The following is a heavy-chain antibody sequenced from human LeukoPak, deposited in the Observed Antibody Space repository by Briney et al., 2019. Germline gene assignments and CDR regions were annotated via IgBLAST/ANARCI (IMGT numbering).Heavy chain of an antibody. J-gene: IGHJ3*02. D-gene: IGHD3-3*01. CDR3: ARAGQRVAPFDVFDI. V-gene: IGHV1-69*04. CDR2: IIPILGIA. CDR1: GGTFSSYA. Sequence: SVKVSCKASGGTFSSYAISWVRQAPGQGLEWMGRIIPILGIANYAQKFQGRVTITADKSTSTAYMELSSLRSEDTAVYYCARAGQRVAPFDVFDIGAKGKMVTVS.